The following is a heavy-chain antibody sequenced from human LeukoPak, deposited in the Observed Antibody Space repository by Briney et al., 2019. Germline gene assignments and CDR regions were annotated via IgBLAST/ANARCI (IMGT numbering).Heavy chain of an antibody. D-gene: IGHD1-7*01. CDR2: IYHDGSDT. CDR3: ARFLHGNSLDY. V-gene: IGHV5-51*01. CDR1: GDTFTDTY. J-gene: IGHJ4*02. Sequence: GESPKIFCKGSGDTFTDTYIDWGRQVAGKGVEWMGIIYHDGSDTRYSPSFEGQVTISVDHSIRTAYLQWTSLKTSDTAMYYCARFLHGNSLDYWGQGALVTVSS.